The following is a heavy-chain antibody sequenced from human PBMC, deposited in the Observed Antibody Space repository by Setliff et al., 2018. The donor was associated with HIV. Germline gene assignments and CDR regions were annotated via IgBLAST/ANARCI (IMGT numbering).Heavy chain of an antibody. Sequence: SETLSLTCAVYGGSFNGYSWTWIRQPPGKGLEWIGGINHSGSTNYNPSLKSRVTISVDTSKSQFSLRLNSVTATDTAVYYCARLRREEQWLVRGWFDPWGQGTLVTVSS. D-gene: IGHD6-19*01. CDR2: INHSGST. CDR1: GGSFNGYS. J-gene: IGHJ5*02. CDR3: ARLRREEQWLVRGWFDP. V-gene: IGHV4-34*01.